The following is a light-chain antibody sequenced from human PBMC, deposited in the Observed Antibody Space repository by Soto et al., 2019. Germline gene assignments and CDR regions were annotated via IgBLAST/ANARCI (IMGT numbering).Light chain of an antibody. CDR1: NIGSKN. Sequence: SYELTQPLSVSVALGQTARITCGGNNIGSKNVHWYQQKPGQAPVLVIYRASNRPSGIPERFSGSSSGNTASLTINRAQVWDEADCYCLVGDSSTVFGGETELTVL. J-gene: IGLJ2*01. CDR3: LVGDSSTV. CDR2: RAS. V-gene: IGLV3-9*01.